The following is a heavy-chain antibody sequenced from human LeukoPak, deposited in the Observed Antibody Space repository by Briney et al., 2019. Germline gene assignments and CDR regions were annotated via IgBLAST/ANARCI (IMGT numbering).Heavy chain of an antibody. CDR1: GGSVSSGSYY. J-gene: IGHJ4*02. CDR3: ARDPSGYFNY. CDR2: IYDSGST. D-gene: IGHD3-22*01. V-gene: IGHV4-61*01. Sequence: SETLSLTCTISGGSVSSGSYYWSWIRQPPGKGLEWIGYIYDSGSTNYNPSLKSRVTISVDTSKNQFSLKLSSVTAADTAVYYCARDPSGYFNYWGQGTLVTVSS.